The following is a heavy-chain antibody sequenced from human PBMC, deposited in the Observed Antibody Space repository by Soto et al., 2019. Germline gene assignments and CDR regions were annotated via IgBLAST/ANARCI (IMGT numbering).Heavy chain of an antibody. CDR2: IRSKAYGGTT. V-gene: IGHV3-49*03. D-gene: IGHD1-1*01. Sequence: GGSLRLSCTASGFTFGDYAMSWFRQAPGKGLEWVGFIRSKAYGGTTEYAASVKGRFTISRDDSKSIAYLQMNSLKTEDTAVYYCTRDTRGVPYYYYYYMDVWGKGTTVTVSS. J-gene: IGHJ6*03. CDR3: TRDTRGVPYYYYYYMDV. CDR1: GFTFGDYA.